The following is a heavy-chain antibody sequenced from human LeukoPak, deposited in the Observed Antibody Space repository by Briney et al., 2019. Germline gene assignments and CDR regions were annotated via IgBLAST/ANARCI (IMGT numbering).Heavy chain of an antibody. Sequence: SVKVSCKASGGTFSSYAISWVRQAPGQGLEWMGRIIPILGTANYAQKFQGRVTITADKSTSTAYMELSSLRSEDTAVYYCARPGTTRGDAFDIWGQGTMVTVSS. V-gene: IGHV1-69*04. CDR3: ARPGTTRGDAFDI. D-gene: IGHD1-1*01. CDR2: IIPILGTA. J-gene: IGHJ3*02. CDR1: GGTFSSYA.